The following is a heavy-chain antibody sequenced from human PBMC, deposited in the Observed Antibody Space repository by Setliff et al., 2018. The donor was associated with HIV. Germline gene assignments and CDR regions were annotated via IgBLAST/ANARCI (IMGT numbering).Heavy chain of an antibody. V-gene: IGHV4-59*01. D-gene: IGHD3-3*01. CDR3: ARIFGDQGYYYGMDV. CDR2: IYYSGST. CDR1: GGSISSYY. Sequence: SETLSLTCTISGGSISSYYWSWIRQPPGKGLEWIGYIYYSGSTNYNPSLKSRVTISVDTSKNQFSLKLSSVIAADTAVYYCARIFGDQGYYYGMDVWGQGTTVTVSS. J-gene: IGHJ6*02.